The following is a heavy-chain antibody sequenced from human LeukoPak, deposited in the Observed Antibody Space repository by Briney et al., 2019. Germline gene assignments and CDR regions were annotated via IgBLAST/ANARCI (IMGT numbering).Heavy chain of an antibody. CDR1: GGSISSYC. D-gene: IGHD6-19*01. CDR2: IYYSGST. V-gene: IGHV4-59*01. J-gene: IGHJ6*02. CDR3: ARGEVAVAGYYYYGMDV. Sequence: SETLSLTCTVSGGSISSYCWSWIRQPPGKGLEWIGYIYYSGSTNYNPSLKSRVTISVDTSKNQFSLKLSSVTAADTAVYYCARGEVAVAGYYYYGMDVWGQGTTVTVSS.